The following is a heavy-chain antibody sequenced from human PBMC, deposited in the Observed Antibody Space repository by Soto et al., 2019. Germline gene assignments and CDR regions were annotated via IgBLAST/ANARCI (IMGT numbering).Heavy chain of an antibody. J-gene: IGHJ6*02. CDR3: GRHNGPSGVGHHYDMYV. CDR1: GGSISSSSYY. Sequence: SETLSLTCTVSGGSISSSSYYWGWIRQPPGKGLEWIGSIYYSGYTYYNPSLKSRVTISVDTSKNQFSLKLSSVTAAETAVYYCGRHNGPSGVGHHYDMYVWGPWTTVT. CDR2: IYYSGYT. V-gene: IGHV4-39*01.